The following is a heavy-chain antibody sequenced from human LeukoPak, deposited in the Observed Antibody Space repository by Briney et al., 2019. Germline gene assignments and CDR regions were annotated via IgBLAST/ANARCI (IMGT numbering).Heavy chain of an antibody. CDR3: ARGGAARLHFQN. J-gene: IGHJ1*01. Sequence: YWSWVRXXXXKGLEWIGYIYYSGSTNYNPSLQSRVTISVDTSKNQFSLNLNSVTAADTAVYYCARGGAARLHFQNWGQGTLVTVSS. D-gene: IGHD6-6*01. CDR1: Y. V-gene: IGHV4-59*01. CDR2: IYYSGST.